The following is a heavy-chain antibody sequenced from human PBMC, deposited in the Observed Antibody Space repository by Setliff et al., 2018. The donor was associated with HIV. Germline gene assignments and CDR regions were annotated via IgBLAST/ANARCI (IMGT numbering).Heavy chain of an antibody. D-gene: IGHD3-3*01. CDR2: IHTTGST. J-gene: IGHJ5*02. Sequence: KTSETLSLTCSVSGDSISSGSYYWSWIRLPAGKGLEWIGQIHTTGSTNYNPSLESRLTISIDTSKNQFSLKLSSVTAADTAVYYCARGAYYNFWSGYSAGGGSLGPWGQGTQVTVSS. CDR1: GDSISSGSYY. V-gene: IGHV4-61*09. CDR3: ARGAYYNFWSGYSAGGGSLGP.